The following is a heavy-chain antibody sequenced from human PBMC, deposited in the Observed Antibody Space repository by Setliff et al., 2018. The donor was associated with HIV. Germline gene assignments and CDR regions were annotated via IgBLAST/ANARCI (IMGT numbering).Heavy chain of an antibody. CDR1: GYTFTAHH. J-gene: IGHJ4*02. CDR2: INPSDNRT. D-gene: IGHD3-16*02. CDR3: ARAYYDSVWGSHRYRFYYFDY. Sequence: ASVKVSCKASGYTFTAHHIHWVRQAPGQGLEWMGIINPSDNRTYYAQKFQGRVTMTRDTSTSSVYMELRSLRSEDTAVYYCARAYYDSVWGSHRYRFYYFDYWGQGSLVTVSS. V-gene: IGHV1-46*01.